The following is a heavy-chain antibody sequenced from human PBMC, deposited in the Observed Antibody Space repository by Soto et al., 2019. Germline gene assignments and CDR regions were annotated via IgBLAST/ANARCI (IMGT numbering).Heavy chain of an antibody. CDR3: TTDRMAAYYGMDV. Sequence: LRLSCAASGFTFSNAWMSWVRQAPGKGLEWVGRIKSKTDGGTTDYAAPVKGRFTISRDDSKNTLYLQMNSLKTEDTAVYYCTTDRMAAYYGMDVWGQGTTVTVSS. V-gene: IGHV3-15*01. D-gene: IGHD6-19*01. CDR1: GFTFSNAW. CDR2: IKSKTDGGTT. J-gene: IGHJ6*02.